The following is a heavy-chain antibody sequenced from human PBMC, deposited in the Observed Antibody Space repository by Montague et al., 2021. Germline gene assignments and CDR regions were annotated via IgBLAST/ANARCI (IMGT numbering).Heavy chain of an antibody. CDR1: GFTFSSYA. CDR3: AKAPLISCSSAICYPFDS. D-gene: IGHD2-2*01. Sequence: SLRLSCAASGFTFSSYAMSWVRQAPGEGLEWISAITGSGSSTYHADSVRGRFTISRDNSKNTLYLQMSSLRAEDTALYSCAKAPLISCSSAICYPFDSWGQGTLVTVSS. V-gene: IGHV3-23*01. J-gene: IGHJ4*02. CDR2: ITGSGSST.